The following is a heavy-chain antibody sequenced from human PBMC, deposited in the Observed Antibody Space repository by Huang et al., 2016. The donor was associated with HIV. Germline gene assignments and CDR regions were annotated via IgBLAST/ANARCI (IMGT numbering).Heavy chain of an antibody. D-gene: IGHD6-13*01. Sequence: EVHLVQSGAEVKKSGESLKISCNVSEYTFTHYWVCWVRQMPGKGLGWLGVINPADADTRYSPSFQGQVTISADKSISTAYLHWSSLKASDTAMYYCARSSHGDASIWYGAFDIWGQGTMVTVSS. CDR3: ARSSHGDASIWYGAFDI. J-gene: IGHJ3*02. CDR2: INPADADT. V-gene: IGHV5-51*03. CDR1: EYTFTHYW.